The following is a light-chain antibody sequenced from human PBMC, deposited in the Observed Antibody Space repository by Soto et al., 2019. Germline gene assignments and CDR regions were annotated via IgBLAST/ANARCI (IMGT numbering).Light chain of an antibody. Sequence: DIQMTQSPSTLSTSVGDRVTITCRASQSISTWLAWYQQKPGKAPKLLIYKASSLESGVPSRFSGSGSGTEFTLTISSLQADDFATYYCQEYTSDPRTFGQGTEVDIK. V-gene: IGKV1-5*03. CDR1: QSISTW. CDR3: QEYTSDPRT. CDR2: KAS. J-gene: IGKJ1*01.